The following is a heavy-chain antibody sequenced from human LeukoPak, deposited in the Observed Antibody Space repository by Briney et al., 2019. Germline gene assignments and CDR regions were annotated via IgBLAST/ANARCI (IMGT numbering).Heavy chain of an antibody. D-gene: IGHD3-3*01. CDR3: ARTITIFGVVKDY. CDR1: GGSISSSSYY. V-gene: IGHV4-39*01. J-gene: IGHJ4*02. Sequence: SETLSLTCTVSGGSISSSSYYWGWIRQPPGKGLEWIGSIYYSGSTYYNPSLKSRVAISVDTSKNQFSLKLSSVTAADTAVYYCARTITIFGVVKDYWGQGTLVTVSS. CDR2: IYYSGST.